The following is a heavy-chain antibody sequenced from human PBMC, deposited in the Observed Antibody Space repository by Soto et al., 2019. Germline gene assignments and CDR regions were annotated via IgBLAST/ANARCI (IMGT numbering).Heavy chain of an antibody. D-gene: IGHD3-3*01. CDR1: GFALSDHY. V-gene: IGHV3-72*01. J-gene: IGHJ4*02. CDR2: TTDKANSYTT. CDR3: ARAVEWQIRD. Sequence: EVQLVQSGGGLVQPGGSLRLSCAASGFALSDHYMDWVRQAPGKGLEWVGRTTDKANSYTTEYAASVKGRFTLSRDDSKNSLYLQMNSLKTEDTAVYYCARAVEWQIRDWGQGTLVTVSS.